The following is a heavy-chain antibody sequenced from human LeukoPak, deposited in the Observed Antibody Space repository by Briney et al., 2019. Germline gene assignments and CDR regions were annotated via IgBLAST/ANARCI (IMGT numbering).Heavy chain of an antibody. V-gene: IGHV4-59*01. CDR1: GGSISSYY. CDR2: IYYSGST. J-gene: IGHJ6*02. Sequence: SETLSLTCSVSGGSISSYYWSWIRQSPGKGLEWIGYIYYSGSTIYNPSLKSRVTISVDTSKNQFSLKLSSVSAADTAVYYCARGGTEDHYYGLDVWGQGTTVTVSS. CDR3: ARGGTEDHYYGLDV. D-gene: IGHD1-14*01.